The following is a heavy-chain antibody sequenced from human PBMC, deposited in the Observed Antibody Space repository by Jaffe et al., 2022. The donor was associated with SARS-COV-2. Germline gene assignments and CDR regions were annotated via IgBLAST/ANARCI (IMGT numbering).Heavy chain of an antibody. CDR1: GGSISSQS. CDR2: IYYSGST. D-gene: IGHD3-9*01. CDR3: ARGAPGYFDWLTL. Sequence: QVQLQESGPGLVKPSETLSLTCTVSGGSISSQSWSWVRQPPGKGLEWIGYIYYSGSTDYNPSLESRVTISVDRSKNQFSLQLTSVTAADTAMYYCARGAPGYFDWLTLWGQGTLVTVSS. J-gene: IGHJ5*02. V-gene: IGHV4-59*11.